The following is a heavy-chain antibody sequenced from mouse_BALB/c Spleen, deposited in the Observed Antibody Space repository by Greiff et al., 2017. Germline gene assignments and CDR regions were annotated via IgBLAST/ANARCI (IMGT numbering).Heavy chain of an antibody. D-gene: IGHD2-4*01. Sequence: QVPLKQSGPGLVAPSQSLSITCTVSGFSLTGYGVNWVRQPPGKGLEWPGMIWGDGSTDYNSALKSRLSISKDNSKSQVFLKMNSLQTDDTARYYCAREAGDYDGRSYWYFDVWGAGTTVTVSA. CDR2: IWGDGST. CDR3: AREAGDYDGRSYWYFDV. CDR1: GFSLTGYG. J-gene: IGHJ1*01. V-gene: IGHV2-6-7*01.